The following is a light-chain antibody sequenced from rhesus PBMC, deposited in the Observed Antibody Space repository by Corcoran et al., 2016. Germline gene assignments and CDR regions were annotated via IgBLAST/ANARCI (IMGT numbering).Light chain of an antibody. CDR3: QQYSSSVRT. J-gene: IGKJ1*01. Sequence: DIQMTQSPSSLSASVGDTVPITCRASQSISSWLAWYQQKPGKAPKLLVYKASTLQSGVPSRFSGSGYGTDVTLTISSLQSEDFATYYCQQYSSSVRTVGQGTKVEIK. CDR1: QSISSW. CDR2: KAS. V-gene: IGKV1-22*01.